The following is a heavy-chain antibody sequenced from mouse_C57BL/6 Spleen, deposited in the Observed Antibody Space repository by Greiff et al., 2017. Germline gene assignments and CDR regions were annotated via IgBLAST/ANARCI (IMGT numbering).Heavy chain of an antibody. CDR1: GYTFTSYW. Sequence: VQLQQPGAELVKPGASVKLSCKASGYTFTSYWMHWVKQRPGQGLEWIGMIHPNSGSTNYNEKFKSKATLTVDKSSSTAYMQLSSLTSEDSAVYYCARSNLRDYYAMDYWGQGTSVTVSS. D-gene: IGHD1-1*01. V-gene: IGHV1-64*01. CDR2: IHPNSGST. J-gene: IGHJ4*01. CDR3: ARSNLRDYYAMDY.